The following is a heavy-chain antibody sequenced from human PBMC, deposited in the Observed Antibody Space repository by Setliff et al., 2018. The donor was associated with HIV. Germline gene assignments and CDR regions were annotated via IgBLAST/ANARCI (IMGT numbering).Heavy chain of an antibody. CDR3: ARDFKRYNSPCRFDP. D-gene: IGHD5-12*01. J-gene: IGHJ5*02. V-gene: IGHV4-59*11. CDR2: IFYTGST. CDR1: GGSISGHY. Sequence: KPSETLSLTCTVSGGSISGHYWSWIRQPPGKGLEWIAYIFYTGSTNYNPSLKSRVTISVDTSKNQFFLKLSSVTAADTAVYYCARDFKRYNSPCRFDPWGPGTLVTVSS.